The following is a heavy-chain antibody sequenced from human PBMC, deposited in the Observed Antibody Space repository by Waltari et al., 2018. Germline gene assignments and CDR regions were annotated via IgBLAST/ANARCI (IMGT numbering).Heavy chain of an antibody. CDR3: ARIRPTTTSGWVPFDY. J-gene: IGHJ4*02. CDR2: LHNGVDA. CDR1: GFTVIDYH. V-gene: IGHV3-53*02. D-gene: IGHD6-19*01. Sequence: EVQLMETGGGLIQPGGSLRVSCAASGFTVIDYHMAWVRQISGKGLEWVSILHNGVDAYDADAVKGRFTVFSDNSKNTVLLQMNSLRAEDTAFDYCARIRPTTTSGWVPFDYWGQGTLVTVS.